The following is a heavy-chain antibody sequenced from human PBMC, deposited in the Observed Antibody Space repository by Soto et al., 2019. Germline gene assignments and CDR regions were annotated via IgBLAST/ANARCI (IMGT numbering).Heavy chain of an antibody. J-gene: IGHJ6*02. Sequence: EVQLVESGGGLVKPGGSLRLSCAASGFTFSDYDMTWVRQAPGKGLEWVSYITSNSIYKYSADSLKGRFTTSSDNTKNTLFLQINSLRAEDTAVYYCARDLSGGNYYYHGLDVWGQGTTVTVSS. CDR2: ITSNSIYK. D-gene: IGHD1-26*01. V-gene: IGHV3-21*01. CDR3: ARDLSGGNYYYHGLDV. CDR1: GFTFSDYD.